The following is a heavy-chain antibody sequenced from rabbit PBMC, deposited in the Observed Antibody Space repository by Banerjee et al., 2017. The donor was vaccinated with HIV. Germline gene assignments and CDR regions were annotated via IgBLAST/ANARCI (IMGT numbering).Heavy chain of an antibody. V-gene: IGHV1S40*01. D-gene: IGHD4-2*01. CDR2: IYTGSSGST. Sequence: QSLEESGGDLVKPEGSLTLTCTASGFDLSSSYYMCWVRQAPGKGLEWIGCIYTGSSGSTYYASWAKGRFTISKTSSTTVTLQMTSLTAADTATYFCARAPGSDYAGLIRLNLWGPGTLVTVS. J-gene: IGHJ3*01. CDR3: ARAPGSDYAGLIRLNL. CDR1: GFDLSSSYY.